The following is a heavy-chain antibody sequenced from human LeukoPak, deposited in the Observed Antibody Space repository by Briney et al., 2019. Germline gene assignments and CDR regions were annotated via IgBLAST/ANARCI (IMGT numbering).Heavy chain of an antibody. V-gene: IGHV4-59*01. D-gene: IGHD3-22*01. J-gene: IGHJ3*02. Sequence: PSETLSLTCTVSGGSISSYYWSWIQQPPGKGLEWIGYIYYSGSTNYNPSLKSRVTISVDTSKNQFSLKLSSVTAADTAVYYCARDNPDYYDSSGYLNAFDIWGQGTIVTVSS. CDR3: ARDNPDYYDSSGYLNAFDI. CDR2: IYYSGST. CDR1: GGSISSYY.